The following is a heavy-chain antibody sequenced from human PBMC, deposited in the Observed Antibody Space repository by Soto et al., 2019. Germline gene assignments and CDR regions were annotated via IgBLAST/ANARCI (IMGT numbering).Heavy chain of an antibody. Sequence: PGGSLRLSCAASGFTFSSYWMSWVRQAPGKGLEWVANIKQDGSEKYYVDSVKGRFTISRDNAKNSLYLQMSSLRAEDTAVYYCARRGGYYYYGMNVWGQGTTVTVSS. CDR1: GFTFSSYW. CDR3: ARRGGYYYYGMNV. CDR2: IKQDGSEK. V-gene: IGHV3-7*01. J-gene: IGHJ6*02. D-gene: IGHD3-16*01.